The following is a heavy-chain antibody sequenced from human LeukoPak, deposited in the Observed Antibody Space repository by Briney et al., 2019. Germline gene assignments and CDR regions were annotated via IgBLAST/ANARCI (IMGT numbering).Heavy chain of an antibody. Sequence: GRSLRLSCAASGFTFSNYGMHGVGQAPGRGGEGVAVIWYGGSDKYYADSAKGGFTISRDSSKNTLYLQMNSLRAEDTAVYYCARAGDAFDIWGQGTMVTVSS. V-gene: IGHV3-33*01. CDR1: GFTFSNYG. CDR3: ARAGDAFDI. CDR2: IWYGGSDK. J-gene: IGHJ3*02.